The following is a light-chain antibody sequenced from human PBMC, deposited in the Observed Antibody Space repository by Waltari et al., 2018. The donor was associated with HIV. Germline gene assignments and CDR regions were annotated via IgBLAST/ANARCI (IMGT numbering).Light chain of an antibody. CDR1: SSDLGSHHL. Sequence: QSALTPPASVSGYPGPSITISCPGTSSDLGSHHLVSWYQQHPGRAPKLLIYEVLRPPSVVSTRFSGSKSGSTASLTISGLQAEDEADYYCSSDAGRNIWLFGGGTKLTV. CDR3: SSDAGRNIWL. V-gene: IGLV2-23*02. CDR2: EVL. J-gene: IGLJ3*02.